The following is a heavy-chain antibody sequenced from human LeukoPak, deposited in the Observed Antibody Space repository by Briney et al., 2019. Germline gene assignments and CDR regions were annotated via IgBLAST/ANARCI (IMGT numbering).Heavy chain of an antibody. Sequence: PSETLSLTCTVSGGSFSSYYWSWIRQPPGKGLEWNGYIYYSGSTNYNPSLKSRVTISVDTSKNQFSLKLSSVTAADTAVYYCARGQTTVWSPFDNWGQGTLITVSS. CDR3: ARGQTTVWSPFDN. D-gene: IGHD4-17*01. CDR2: IYYSGST. CDR1: GGSFSSYY. J-gene: IGHJ4*02. V-gene: IGHV4-59*01.